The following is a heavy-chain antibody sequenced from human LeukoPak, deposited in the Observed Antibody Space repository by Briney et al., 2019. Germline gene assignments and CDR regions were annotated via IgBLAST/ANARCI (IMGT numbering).Heavy chain of an antibody. J-gene: IGHJ5*02. CDR2: ISGSGGST. CDR3: AKAGEYYDFWSGYYCWFDP. CDR1: GFTFSSYA. Sequence: GGSLRLSCAASGFTFSSYAMSWVRQAPGKGLEWVSAISGSGGSTYYADSVKGRFTISRDNSKNTLYLQMNSLRAEDTAVYYCAKAGEYYDFWSGYYCWFDPWGQGTLVTVSS. D-gene: IGHD3-3*01. V-gene: IGHV3-23*01.